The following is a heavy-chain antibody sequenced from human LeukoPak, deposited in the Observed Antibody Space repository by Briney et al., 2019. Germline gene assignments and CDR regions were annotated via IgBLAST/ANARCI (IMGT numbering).Heavy chain of an antibody. Sequence: GASVKVSCKASGYTFTGYYMHWVRQAPGQGLEWMGRINPNSGGTNYAQKFQGRVTMTRDTSISTAYMELSRLRSDDTAVYYCASVKITSGGVIARWLWGQGTMVTVSS. D-gene: IGHD3-16*02. J-gene: IGHJ3*01. CDR1: GYTFTGYY. CDR3: ASVKITSGGVIARWL. CDR2: INPNSGGT. V-gene: IGHV1-2*06.